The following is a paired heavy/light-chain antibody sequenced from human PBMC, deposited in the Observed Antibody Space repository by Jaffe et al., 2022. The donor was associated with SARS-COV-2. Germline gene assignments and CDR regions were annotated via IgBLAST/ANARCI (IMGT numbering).Light chain of an antibody. CDR3: ATWDDNLSGPVV. V-gene: IGLV1-47*01. CDR1: NSNIRRNY. Sequence: QSVLTQPPSASGTPGQRVTISCSGSNSNIRRNYVYWYQQLPGMAPKLLIYKNNQRPSGVPDRFSGSKSGTSASLAISGLRSQDEADYYCATWDDNLSGPVVFGGGTKLTVL. CDR2: KNN. J-gene: IGLJ2*01.
Heavy chain of an antibody. V-gene: IGHV3-21*01. J-gene: IGHJ4*02. Sequence: EVQLVESGGGLVKPGGSLRLSCAASGFTFSNYSMNWVRQAPGKGLEWVASIGSRSSYMYYADSLKGRFTISRDNAKNSLYLQMNSLRAEDAAVYYCAGGREWELPHFDYWGQGTLVTVSS. D-gene: IGHD1-26*01. CDR3: AGGREWELPHFDY. CDR2: IGSRSSYM. CDR1: GFTFSNYS.